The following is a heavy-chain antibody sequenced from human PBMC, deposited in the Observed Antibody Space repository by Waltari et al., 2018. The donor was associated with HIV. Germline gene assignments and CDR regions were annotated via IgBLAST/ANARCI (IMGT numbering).Heavy chain of an antibody. CDR1: GGSISSSSYS. CDR3: ARQTTPPTTLIDY. V-gene: IGHV4-39*01. Sequence: QLQLQESGPGLVKPSETLSLTCTVSGGSISSSSYSWGWIRQPPGKGLEWIGSISYSGTTYYNPSLKSRVTISVDTSKNQFSLKLSSVTAADTAVYYCARQTTPPTTLIDYWGQGTLVTVSS. CDR2: ISYSGTT. J-gene: IGHJ4*02. D-gene: IGHD1-26*01.